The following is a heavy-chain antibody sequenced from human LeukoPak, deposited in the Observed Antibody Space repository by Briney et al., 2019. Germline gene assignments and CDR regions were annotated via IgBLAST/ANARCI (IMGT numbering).Heavy chain of an antibody. J-gene: IGHJ5*02. Sequence: GGSLRLSCATSGFTLDRYAMSWVRQAPGKGLEWISAITNNNGKTSYADSVRGRFTISRDPFKNTLYLQMATLGAEDTAMYYCAKDHPSSGWPAFEAWGPGTLVTVSS. CDR3: AKDHPSSGWPAFEA. V-gene: IGHV3-23*01. CDR1: GFTLDRYA. CDR2: ITNNNGKT. D-gene: IGHD6-19*01.